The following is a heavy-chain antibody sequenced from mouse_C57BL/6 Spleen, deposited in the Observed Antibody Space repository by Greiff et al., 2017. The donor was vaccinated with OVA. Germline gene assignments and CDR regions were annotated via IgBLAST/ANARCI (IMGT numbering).Heavy chain of an antibody. V-gene: IGHV6-3*01. CDR3: TRGSNPYYYAMDY. CDR1: GFTFSNYW. D-gene: IGHD1-1*01. Sequence: VQLKESGGGLVQPGGSMKLSCVASGFTFSNYWMNWVRQSPEKGLEWVAQIRLKSDNYATHYAESVKGRFTISRDDSKSSVYLQMNNLRAEDTGIYYCTRGSNPYYYAMDYWGQGTSVTVSS. J-gene: IGHJ4*01. CDR2: IRLKSDNYAT.